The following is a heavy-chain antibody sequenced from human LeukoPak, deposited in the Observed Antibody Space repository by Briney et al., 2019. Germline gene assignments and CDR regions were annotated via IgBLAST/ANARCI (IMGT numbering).Heavy chain of an antibody. Sequence: PGGSLRLSCAASGFTFSSYGMHWVRQAPGKGLEWVAVISYDGSNKYYADSVKGRFTISRDNSKNTLYLQMNSLRAEDTAVYYCAKGRGYSGYDALDYWGQGTLVTVSS. CDR2: ISYDGSNK. J-gene: IGHJ4*02. D-gene: IGHD5-12*01. V-gene: IGHV3-30*18. CDR3: AKGRGYSGYDALDY. CDR1: GFTFSSYG.